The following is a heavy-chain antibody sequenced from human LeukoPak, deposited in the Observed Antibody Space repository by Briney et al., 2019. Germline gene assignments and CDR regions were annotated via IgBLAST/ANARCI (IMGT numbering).Heavy chain of an antibody. V-gene: IGHV1-2*02. Sequence: ASVKVSCKASGYTFTSYDINWVRQATGQGLEWMGWINPNSGGTNYAQKFQGRVTMTRDTSISTAYMELSRLRSDDTAVYYCARGGKWWELLGLWFDPWGQGTLVTVSS. J-gene: IGHJ5*02. CDR3: ARGGKWWELLGLWFDP. CDR2: INPNSGGT. D-gene: IGHD1-26*01. CDR1: GYTFTSYD.